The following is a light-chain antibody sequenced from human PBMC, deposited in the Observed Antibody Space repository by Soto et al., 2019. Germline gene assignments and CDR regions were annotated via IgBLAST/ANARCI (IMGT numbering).Light chain of an antibody. CDR3: ISYAGSNKPA. CDR2: DVN. J-gene: IGLJ2*01. V-gene: IGLV2-8*01. CDR1: SGDVGGYNY. Sequence: QSALTQPPSASGSPGQSVAISWSGTSGDVGGYNYVSWYQQHPGKAPKLMIYDVNKRPSGVPDRFSGSKSGNTASLTVSGLQAEDEADYYCISYAGSNKPAFGGGTKVTVL.